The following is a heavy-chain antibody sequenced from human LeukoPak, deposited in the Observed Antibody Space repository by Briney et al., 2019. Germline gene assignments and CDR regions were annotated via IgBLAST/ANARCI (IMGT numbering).Heavy chain of an antibody. D-gene: IGHD1-26*01. CDR1: GGTFSSYA. CDR2: ISAYNGNT. J-gene: IGHJ4*02. V-gene: IGHV1-18*01. Sequence: ASVKASCKASGGTFSSYAISWVRQAPGQGLEWMGWISAYNGNTNYAQKLQGRVTMTTDTSTSTAYMELRSLRSDDTAVYYCARDRTVSGSYSLYWGQGTLVTVSS. CDR3: ARDRTVSGSYSLY.